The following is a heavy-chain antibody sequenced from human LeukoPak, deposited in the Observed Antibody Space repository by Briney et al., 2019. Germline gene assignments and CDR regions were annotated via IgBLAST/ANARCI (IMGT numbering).Heavy chain of an antibody. V-gene: IGHV4-59*01. CDR2: IYYSEST. CDR1: GGSISSYY. J-gene: IGHJ4*02. Sequence: SETLSLTCTVSGGSISSYYWSWLRQPPGKGLEGIGYIYYSESTNYNPSLKSRVTISVDTSKNQFSLKLSSVTAADTAVYYCARYSGSYAPTTFDYWGQGTLVTVSS. D-gene: IGHD1-26*01. CDR3: ARYSGSYAPTTFDY.